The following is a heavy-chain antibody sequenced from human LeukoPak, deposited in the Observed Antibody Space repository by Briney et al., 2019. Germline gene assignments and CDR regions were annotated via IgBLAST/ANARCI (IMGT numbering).Heavy chain of an antibody. CDR2: IYYSGST. CDR3: ARHMVSGWYVPSGY. V-gene: IGHV4-39*01. J-gene: IGHJ4*02. CDR1: GGSISSSSYY. D-gene: IGHD6-19*01. Sequence: PSETLSLTCTVSGGSISSSSYYWGWVRQPPGKGLERIGSIYYSGSTYYNPSLKSRVTISVDTSKNQFSLKLSSVTAADTAVYYCARHMVSGWYVPSGYWGQGTLVTVSS.